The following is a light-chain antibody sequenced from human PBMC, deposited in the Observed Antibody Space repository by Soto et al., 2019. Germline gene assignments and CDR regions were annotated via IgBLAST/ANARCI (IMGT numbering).Light chain of an antibody. CDR1: QSVSKY. V-gene: IGKV3-11*01. CDR2: DAS. Sequence: EIVLTQSPATLSLSPGERATLSCRASQSVSKYLAWYQQKPGQAPRLLIYDASSRAPGIPARFSGSGSGTYRSHAINRQGPEDFAVDYCQQRNKWPPGFTFGQGTKLEIK. CDR3: QQRNKWPPGFT. J-gene: IGKJ2*01.